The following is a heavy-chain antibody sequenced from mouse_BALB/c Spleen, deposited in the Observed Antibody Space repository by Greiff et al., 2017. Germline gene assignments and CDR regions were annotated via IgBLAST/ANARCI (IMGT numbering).Heavy chain of an antibody. J-gene: IGHJ4*01. CDR2: IYPGDGDT. CDR1: GYAFSSYW. D-gene: IGHD2-14*01. V-gene: IGHV1-80*01. Sequence: VQLQQSGAELVRPGSSVKISCKASGYAFSSYWMNWVKQRPGQGLEWIGQIYPGDGDTNYNGKFKGKATLTADKSSSTAYMQLSSLTSEDSAVYFCARRDRYDVVYAMDYWGQGTSVTVSS. CDR3: ARRDRYDVVYAMDY.